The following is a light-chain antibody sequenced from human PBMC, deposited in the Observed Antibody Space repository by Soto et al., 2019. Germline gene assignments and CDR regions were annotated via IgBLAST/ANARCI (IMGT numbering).Light chain of an antibody. V-gene: IGKV3-11*01. CDR3: QQRSSWIT. CDR1: QSVSTY. CDR2: GES. Sequence: EIVLTQSPATLSLSPGERATLSCRASQSVSTYLAWYQQKPGQAPRLLIYGESNRATGIPARFSGSGSGTDFTLTISSLEPEDFAVYYCQQRSSWITFGQGTRLEIK. J-gene: IGKJ5*01.